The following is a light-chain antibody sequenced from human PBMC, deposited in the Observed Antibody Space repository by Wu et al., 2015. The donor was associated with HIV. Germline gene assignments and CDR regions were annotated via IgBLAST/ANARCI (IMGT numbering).Light chain of an antibody. J-gene: IGKJ2*01. V-gene: IGKV3-15*01. CDR3: QQYHHWPPYT. Sequence: EIILTQSPATLSLSPGESASLSCNSSQSISSNLAWYQQKGGQAPRLLINGASTRTPGFPARFTGSGSGTEFTLTISDIQSEDVAVYYCQQYHHWPPYTFGRGTRAGDQT. CDR1: QSISSN. CDR2: GAS.